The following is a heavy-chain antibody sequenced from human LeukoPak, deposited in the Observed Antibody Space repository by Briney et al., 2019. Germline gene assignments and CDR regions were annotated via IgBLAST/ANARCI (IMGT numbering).Heavy chain of an antibody. J-gene: IGHJ4*02. Sequence: GGSLRLSCAASGFTFSNAWMSWVRQAPGKGLEWVGRIKSKTDGGTTDYAAPVKGRFTISRDDSKNTLYLQMNSLETEDTAVYYCTTSSGLMVRGVVVSSWDYWGQGTLVTVSS. CDR2: IKSKTDGGTT. D-gene: IGHD3-10*01. CDR3: TTSSGLMVRGVVVSSWDY. CDR1: GFTFSNAW. V-gene: IGHV3-15*01.